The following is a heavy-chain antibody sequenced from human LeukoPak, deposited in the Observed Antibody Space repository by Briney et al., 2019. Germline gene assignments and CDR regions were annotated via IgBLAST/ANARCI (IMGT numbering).Heavy chain of an antibody. CDR3: ARVLSSSGWYDVDY. CDR2: INPNSGGT. D-gene: IGHD6-19*01. J-gene: IGHJ4*02. Sequence: ASVKVSCKASRYTFTGYYMHWVRQAPGQGLEWVGWINPNSGGTNYAQKFQGRVTMTRDTSISTAYMELSRLRSDDTAVYYCARVLSSSGWYDVDYWGQGTLVTVSS. CDR1: RYTFTGYY. V-gene: IGHV1-2*02.